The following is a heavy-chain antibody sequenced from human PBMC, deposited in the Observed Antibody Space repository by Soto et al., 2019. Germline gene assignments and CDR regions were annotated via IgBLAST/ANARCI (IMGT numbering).Heavy chain of an antibody. V-gene: IGHV4-59*02. Sequence: SETLSLTCTVSGGSVNSYYWSWVRQPPGKGLEWIGYIFYSGSTKSNPSLKSRVTMSVDMSKNQFSLRLTSVTAADTAVYYCARVFPSYCGGDCSYFDSWGQGTLVTVSS. CDR1: GGSVNSYY. CDR2: IFYSGST. D-gene: IGHD2-21*02. J-gene: IGHJ4*02. CDR3: ARVFPSYCGGDCSYFDS.